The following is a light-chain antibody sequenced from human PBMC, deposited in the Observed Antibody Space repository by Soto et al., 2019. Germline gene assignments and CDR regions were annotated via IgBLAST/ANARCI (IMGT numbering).Light chain of an antibody. J-gene: IGLJ2*01. Sequence: QSVLTQPASVSGSPGQAITISCTGTSSDVGGYNYVSWYQQYPGKAPKLIIYDVSNRPSGVPNRFSGSKSGNTASLTISGLQAEDEADYYCSSYTSSSTPVVFGGGTKVTVL. CDR2: DVS. CDR3: SSYTSSSTPVV. V-gene: IGLV2-14*01. CDR1: SSDVGGYNY.